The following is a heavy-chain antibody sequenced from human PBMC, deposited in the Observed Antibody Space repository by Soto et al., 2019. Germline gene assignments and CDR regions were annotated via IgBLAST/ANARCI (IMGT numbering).Heavy chain of an antibody. Sequence: QVQLVQSGAEVRKAGASVKVSCKASGYPFIDYFMHWVRQAPGQGLEWMGWINTNTGSTKYAQKFQGRVTMTRDTSISLGSMALSRMRSDDTAMYYCARDRGGAPFDYWGQGARVTVSS. D-gene: IGHD3-16*01. CDR1: GYPFIDYF. CDR3: ARDRGGAPFDY. J-gene: IGHJ4*02. V-gene: IGHV1-2*02. CDR2: INTNTGST.